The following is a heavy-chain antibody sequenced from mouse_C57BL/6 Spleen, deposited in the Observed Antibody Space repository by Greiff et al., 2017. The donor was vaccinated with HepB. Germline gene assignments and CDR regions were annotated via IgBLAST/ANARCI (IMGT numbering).Heavy chain of an antibody. CDR3: ARRDYEYDGFAY. Sequence: EVQLQQSGPELVKPGASVKISCKASGYTFTDYYMNWVKQSHGKSLEWIGDINPNNGGTSYNQKFKGKATLTVDKSSSPAYMELRSLTSEDSAVYYCARRDYEYDGFAYWGQGTLVTVSA. CDR1: GYTFTDYY. D-gene: IGHD2-4*01. CDR2: INPNNGGT. V-gene: IGHV1-26*01. J-gene: IGHJ3*01.